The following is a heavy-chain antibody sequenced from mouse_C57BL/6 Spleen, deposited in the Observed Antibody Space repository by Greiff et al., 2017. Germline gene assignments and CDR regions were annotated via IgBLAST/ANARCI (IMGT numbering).Heavy chain of an antibody. CDR3: ARYGYYRMDY. V-gene: IGHV1-42*01. CDR2: INPNTGGT. CDR1: GYSFTGYY. Sequence: VQLQQSGPELVKPGASVKLSCKASGYSFTGYYMNWVKQSPEKSLEWIGKINPNTGGTTYNQKFKAKATLTVDKSSSTAYMQLKSLASEDSAVYYCARYGYYRMDYWGQGTSVTVSS. J-gene: IGHJ4*01. D-gene: IGHD2-3*01.